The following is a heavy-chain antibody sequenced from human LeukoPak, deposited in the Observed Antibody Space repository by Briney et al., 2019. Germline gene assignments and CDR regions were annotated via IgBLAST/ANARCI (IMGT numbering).Heavy chain of an antibody. J-gene: IGHJ4*02. CDR2: ISSSGRSI. CDR3: ARDLPQIEY. CDR1: GFTFSAYS. D-gene: IGHD3-22*01. Sequence: GGSLRLSCAASGFTFSAYSMNWVRQAPGKGLEWVSYISSSGRSIYYADSVKGRFTVSRDNAKNSLYLQMNSLRAEDTALYYCARDLPQIEYWGQGTLVTVSS. V-gene: IGHV3-48*04.